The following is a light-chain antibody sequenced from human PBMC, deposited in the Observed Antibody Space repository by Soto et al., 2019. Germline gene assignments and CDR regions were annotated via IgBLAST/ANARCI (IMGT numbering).Light chain of an antibody. J-gene: IGKJ4*01. V-gene: IGKV1-9*01. CDR3: QQVKSYPRT. CDR1: QAITNN. CDR2: EES. Sequence: DIHLTQSPSSLSASVGDRVTITCRASQAITNNLAWYQQKPGNPPRLLIYEESTLHSGVPSRFSGRKVGTQFILTIDSLQPEDFATYYCQQVKSYPRTFGGXX.